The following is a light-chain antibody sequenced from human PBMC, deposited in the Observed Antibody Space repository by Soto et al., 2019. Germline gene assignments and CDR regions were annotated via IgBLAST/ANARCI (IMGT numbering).Light chain of an antibody. CDR3: QQHYDTPLA. V-gene: IGKV4-1*01. J-gene: IGKJ4*01. CDR2: WAS. Sequence: DIVMTQSPDSLAVSLGERATINCKSSQTILYSSNNKNYLAWYQQKPGQHPKLLIYWASTRESGVPDRFSGSGSGTDFTLTITSLQAEDVAVYYCQQHYDTPLAFGGGTKVEIK. CDR1: QTILYSSNNKNY.